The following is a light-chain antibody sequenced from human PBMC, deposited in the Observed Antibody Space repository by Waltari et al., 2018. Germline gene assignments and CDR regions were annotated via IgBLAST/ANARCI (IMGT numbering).Light chain of an antibody. Sequence: DIQMTQSPSSLSASVGDRVTITCQASRDISNYLNWYQQKPGKAPKLLIYDASNLETGVPSRFSGSGSRTDFTFTISSLQPEDIATYYCQQYDNLPYTFGQGTKLEIK. CDR3: QQYDNLPYT. J-gene: IGKJ2*01. V-gene: IGKV1-33*01. CDR1: RDISNY. CDR2: DAS.